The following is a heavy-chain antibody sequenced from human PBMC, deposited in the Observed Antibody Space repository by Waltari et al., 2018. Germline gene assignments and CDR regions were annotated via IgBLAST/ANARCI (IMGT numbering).Heavy chain of an antibody. J-gene: IGHJ3*02. CDR2: MNPNSGNT. Sequence: QVQLVQSGAEVKKPGASVKVSCKASGYTFTSYDINWVRQATGQGLEWMGWMNPNSGNTGYAQKFQGRVTMTRNTSISTAYMELSSLRSEDTAVYYCARGGVLRFLEWLSVDAFDIWGQGTMVTVSS. V-gene: IGHV1-8*02. CDR1: GYTFTSYD. D-gene: IGHD3-3*01. CDR3: ARGGVLRFLEWLSVDAFDI.